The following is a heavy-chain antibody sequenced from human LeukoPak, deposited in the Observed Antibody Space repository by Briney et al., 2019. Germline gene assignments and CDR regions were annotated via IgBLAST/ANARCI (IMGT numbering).Heavy chain of an antibody. D-gene: IGHD6-13*01. J-gene: IGHJ4*02. CDR1: GFSLSTSGMC. CDR3: ARIRDPAYSSSWYDDY. CDR2: IDWDDDK. V-gene: IGHV2-70*11. Sequence: YGLALVKPTQTLTLTCTFSGFSLSTSGMCVSWIRQPPRSALARLTRIDWDDDKYYSASLKTRLTISKDTSKNQVVLTMTNMDPVDTATYYCARIRDPAYSSSWYDDYGGQRTLVAASA.